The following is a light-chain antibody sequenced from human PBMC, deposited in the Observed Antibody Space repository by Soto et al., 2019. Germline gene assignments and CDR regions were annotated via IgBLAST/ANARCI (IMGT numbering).Light chain of an antibody. CDR1: SSDVGGDTS. Sequence: SALAQPASVYESSGQSITISCTGTSSDVGGDTSVSLYQQHPRKAPKLMIYVVRNRPSGVSNRCSGSKSGNTASLTISGLQAQDGADYYCSSYTSSVYVFGSGTKATVL. V-gene: IGLV2-14*01. CDR3: SSYTSSVYV. CDR2: VVR. J-gene: IGLJ1*01.